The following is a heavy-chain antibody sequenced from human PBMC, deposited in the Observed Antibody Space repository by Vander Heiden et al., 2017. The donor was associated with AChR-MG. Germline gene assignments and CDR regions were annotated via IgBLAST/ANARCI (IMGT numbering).Heavy chain of an antibody. CDR2: ISGSGDST. D-gene: IGHD6-13*01. J-gene: IGHJ4*02. Sequence: EVQLLESGGGLVQPGGSLRLSCSASGFPFSSYAMSWVRQAPGKGLEWVSAISGSGDSTFYEDAVKGRFTISRDNSKNTLYLQMNSLRAEDTAVYHCAKVVAALYYFDYWGQGTLVTVSS. CDR1: GFPFSSYA. V-gene: IGHV3-23*01. CDR3: AKVVAALYYFDY.